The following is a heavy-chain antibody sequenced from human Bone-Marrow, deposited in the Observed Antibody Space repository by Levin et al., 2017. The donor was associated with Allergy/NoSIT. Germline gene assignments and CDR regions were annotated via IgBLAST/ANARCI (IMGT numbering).Heavy chain of an antibody. J-gene: IGHJ3*01. D-gene: IGHD3-10*01. V-gene: IGHV3-33*01. CDR3: VREGVGGTSFYGSLDV. CDR1: GFTFSECA. CDR2: VWYDGSKK. Sequence: GESLKISCVASGFTFSECAMHWVRQAPGKGLDWVAVVWYDGSKKYYAESVEGRFTISRDNSKNTLDLQMSSLRPEDTALYYCVREGVGGTSFYGSLDVWGQGTFVTVSS.